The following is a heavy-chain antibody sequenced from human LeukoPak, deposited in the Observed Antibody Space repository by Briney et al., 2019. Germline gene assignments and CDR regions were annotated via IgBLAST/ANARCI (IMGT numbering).Heavy chain of an antibody. Sequence: SETLSLTCAVSGGSISSGGYSWSWIRQPPGKGLEWIGYIYHSGSTYYNPSLKSRVTISVDRSKNQFSLKLSSVTAADTAVYYCARIHRYCSGGACYVLDNWGQGTLVAVSS. D-gene: IGHD2-15*01. CDR1: GGSISSGGYS. CDR2: IYHSGST. CDR3: ARIHRYCSGGACYVLDN. J-gene: IGHJ4*02. V-gene: IGHV4-30-2*01.